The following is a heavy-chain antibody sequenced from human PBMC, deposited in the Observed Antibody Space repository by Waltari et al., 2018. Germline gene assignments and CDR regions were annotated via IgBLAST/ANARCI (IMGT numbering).Heavy chain of an antibody. D-gene: IGHD6-6*01. Sequence: QVQLQESGPGLVKPSETLSLTCAVSGCSISSSSYYWGWIRQPPGKGLEWIGSIYYSGSTYYNPSLKSRVTISVDTSKNQFSLKLSSVTAADTAVYYCASWVPASIAARPGWDYWGQGTLVTVSS. CDR3: ASWVPASIAARPGWDY. CDR2: IYYSGST. J-gene: IGHJ4*02. V-gene: IGHV4-39*07. CDR1: GCSISSSSYY.